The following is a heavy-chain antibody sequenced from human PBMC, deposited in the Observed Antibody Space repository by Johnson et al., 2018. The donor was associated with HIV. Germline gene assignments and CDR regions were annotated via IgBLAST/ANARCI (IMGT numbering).Heavy chain of an antibody. CDR3: AKGILTNDAFDI. CDR1: GFTFSSYA. CDR2: ISYDGSNK. V-gene: IGHV3-30-3*01. D-gene: IGHD3-10*01. Sequence: QMMLVESGGGVVQPGRSLRLSCAASGFTFSSYAMHWVRQAPGKGLEWVAVISYDGSNKYYADSVKGRFTISRDNSKNTLYLQMNSLRAEDTAVYYCAKGILTNDAFDIWGQGTMVTVSP. J-gene: IGHJ3*02.